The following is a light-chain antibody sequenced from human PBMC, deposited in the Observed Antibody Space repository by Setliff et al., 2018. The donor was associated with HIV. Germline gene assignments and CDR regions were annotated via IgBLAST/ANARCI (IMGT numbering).Light chain of an antibody. CDR3: ISYTTISTVV. V-gene: IGLV2-14*01. J-gene: IGLJ1*01. CDR2: EVS. Sequence: QSALTQPASVSGSPGQSITISCTGTSSDVGGYNYVSWYQRHPGKAPKLMIYEVSNRPSGVSNRFSGSKSGNTASLTISGLQAEDEADCYCISYTTISTVVFGTGTKVTVL. CDR1: SSDVGGYNY.